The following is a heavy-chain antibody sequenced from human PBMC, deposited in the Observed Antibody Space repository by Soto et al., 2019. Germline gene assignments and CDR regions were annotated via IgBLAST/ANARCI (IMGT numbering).Heavy chain of an antibody. CDR3: AIGECLSTSYFNF. CDR2: ISGSGGAT. CDR1: GFTFTSFA. V-gene: IGHV3-23*01. D-gene: IGHD3-10*01. Sequence: EVQLLESGGGMVRPGGSLRLSCAASGFTFTSFAVSWVRQAPGKGLEWVSAISGSGGATYYADSVKGRFTVSRDNSRNTVYLQVDSLRVEDTAVYHCAIGECLSTSYFNFWGKGTLVTVSS. J-gene: IGHJ4*02.